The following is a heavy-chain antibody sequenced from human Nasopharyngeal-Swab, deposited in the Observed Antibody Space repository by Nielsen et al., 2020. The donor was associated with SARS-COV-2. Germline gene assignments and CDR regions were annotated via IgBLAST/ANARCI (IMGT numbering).Heavy chain of an antibody. Sequence: GVLKISCAASGFTFSSYWMSWVRQAPGKGLEWVANIKQDGSEKYYVDSVKGRFTISRDNAKNSLYLQMNSLRAEDTAVYYCARDRGKAAAGTNWFDPWGQGTLVTVSS. V-gene: IGHV3-7*04. CDR1: GFTFSSYW. CDR2: IKQDGSEK. J-gene: IGHJ5*02. D-gene: IGHD6-13*01. CDR3: ARDRGKAAAGTNWFDP.